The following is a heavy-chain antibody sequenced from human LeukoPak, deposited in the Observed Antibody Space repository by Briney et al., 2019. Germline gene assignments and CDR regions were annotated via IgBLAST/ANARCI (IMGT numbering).Heavy chain of an antibody. J-gene: IGHJ5*02. V-gene: IGHV4-34*01. Sequence: SETLSLTCAVYGGSFSGYYWSWIRQPPGKGLEWIGEINHSGSTNYNPSLKSRVTISVDTSKNQFSLQLNSVTPEDTAVYYCARGPMSVWFGAWSWGQGTLVTVSS. CDR2: INHSGST. CDR3: ARGPMSVWFGAWS. CDR1: GGSFSGYY. D-gene: IGHD3-10*01.